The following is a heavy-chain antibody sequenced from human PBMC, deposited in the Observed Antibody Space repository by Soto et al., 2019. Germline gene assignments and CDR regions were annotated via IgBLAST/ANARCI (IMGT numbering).Heavy chain of an antibody. CDR1: GYSFTSYW. V-gene: IGHV5-51*01. D-gene: IGHD2-15*01. CDR2: IYPGDSDA. CDR3: ARRGYCSGGSCFSAPFDI. J-gene: IGHJ3*02. Sequence: GESLKISCKGSGYSFTSYWIGWVRQMPGKGLEWMAIIYPGDSDARYSPSFQGQVTISADKSISTAYLQWSGLKASDTAMYYCARRGYCSGGSCFSAPFDIWGQGTTVPVSS.